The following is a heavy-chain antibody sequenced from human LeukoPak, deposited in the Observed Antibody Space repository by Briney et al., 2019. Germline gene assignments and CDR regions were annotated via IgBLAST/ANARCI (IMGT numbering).Heavy chain of an antibody. V-gene: IGHV3-23*01. CDR3: AKDGYYGSGSYFPPIDY. CDR1: GFTFSSYG. D-gene: IGHD3-10*01. Sequence: GGSLRLSCAASGFTFSSYGMSWVRQAPGKGLEWVSAISGSGGSTYYADSVKGRFTISRDNSKNTLYLQMNSLRAEDTAVYYCAKDGYYGSGSYFPPIDYWGQGTLVTVSS. J-gene: IGHJ4*02. CDR2: ISGSGGST.